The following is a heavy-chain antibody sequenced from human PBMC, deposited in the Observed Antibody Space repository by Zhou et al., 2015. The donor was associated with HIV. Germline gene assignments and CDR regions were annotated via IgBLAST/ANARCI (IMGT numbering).Heavy chain of an antibody. J-gene: IGHJ4*02. CDR2: ISADNGNT. CDR1: GYTFTSLG. V-gene: IGHV1-18*01. D-gene: IGHD1-7*01. Sequence: QVQLVQSGAEVKKPGASVKVSCKASGYTFTSLGISWVRQAPGQGLEWMGWISADNGNTNYAQKVQGRVTMTTDTSTSTAYMELRSLRSDVTAVYYCARSLWNGLQLRLDYWGQGTLVTVSS. CDR3: ARSLWNGLQLRLDY.